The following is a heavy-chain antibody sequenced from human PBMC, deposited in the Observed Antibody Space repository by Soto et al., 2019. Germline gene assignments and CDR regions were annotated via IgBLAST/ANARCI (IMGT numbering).Heavy chain of an antibody. CDR3: ARDQTTDYYGMDV. J-gene: IGHJ6*02. Sequence: XETLSLTCSVSGYSISSGYYWGWIRQPPGKGLEWIGGIYHSGSTYYNPSLKSRVTISVDTSKNQFSLKLSSVTAADTAVYYCARDQTTDYYGMDVWGQGTTVTVS. D-gene: IGHD1-1*01. V-gene: IGHV4-38-2*02. CDR1: GYSISSGYY. CDR2: IYHSGST.